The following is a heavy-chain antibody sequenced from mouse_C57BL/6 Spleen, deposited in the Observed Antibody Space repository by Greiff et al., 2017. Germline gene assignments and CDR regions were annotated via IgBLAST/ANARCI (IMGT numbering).Heavy chain of an antibody. J-gene: IGHJ2*01. CDR1: GYTFTTYP. D-gene: IGHD1-1*01. Sequence: VQWVESGAELVKPGASVKMSCKASGYTFTTYPIEWMKQNHGKSLEWIGNFHPYNDDTKYNEKFKGKATLTVEKSSSTVYLELSRLTSDDSAVYYCARVSSYYGSLDYWGQGTTLTVSS. CDR2: FHPYNDDT. CDR3: ARVSSYYGSLDY. V-gene: IGHV1-47*01.